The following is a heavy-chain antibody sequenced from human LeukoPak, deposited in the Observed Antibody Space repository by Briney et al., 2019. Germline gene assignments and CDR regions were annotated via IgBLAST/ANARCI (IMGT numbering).Heavy chain of an antibody. V-gene: IGHV1-18*01. CDR3: ARSDLGTITAGPFN. CDR1: GYTFTNYG. J-gene: IGHJ4*02. CDR2: ISGYQGST. D-gene: IGHD5-24*01. Sequence: GASVKVSCKASGYTFTNYGITWVRQAPGQGLEWMGWISGYQGSTKYAQNFQGRVTMTINTSTSTAYMYLRSLRSDDTAIYFCARSDLGTITAGPFNWGQGTLVAVST.